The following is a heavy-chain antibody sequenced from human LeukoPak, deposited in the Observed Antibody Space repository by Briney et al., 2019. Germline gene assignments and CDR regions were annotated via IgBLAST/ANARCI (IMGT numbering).Heavy chain of an antibody. V-gene: IGHV4-59*01. Sequence: SETLSLTCTVSGGSISGYYWSWIRQPPGKGLEWIGYIYYSGSTNYNPSLKSRVTISVDTSKNQFSLKLSSVTAADTAVYYCARHPPRYNWNPREGWFDPWGQGTLVTVSS. D-gene: IGHD1-20*01. CDR1: GGSISGYY. CDR2: IYYSGST. CDR3: ARHPPRYNWNPREGWFDP. J-gene: IGHJ5*02.